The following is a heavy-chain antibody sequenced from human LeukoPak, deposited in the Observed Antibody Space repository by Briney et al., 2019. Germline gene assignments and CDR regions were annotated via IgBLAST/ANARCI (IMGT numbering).Heavy chain of an antibody. D-gene: IGHD3-9*01. CDR1: GFTFSSYG. CDR2: IWYDGSNK. J-gene: IGHJ4*02. V-gene: IGHV3-33*01. Sequence: GGSLRLSCAASGFTFSSYGMHWVRQAPGKGLEWVAVIWYDGSNKYYADSVKGRFTISGDNSKNTLYLQMNSLRAEDTAVYYCARDSRSRYFDWLLIWYFDYWGQGTLVTVSS. CDR3: ARDSRSRYFDWLLIWYFDY.